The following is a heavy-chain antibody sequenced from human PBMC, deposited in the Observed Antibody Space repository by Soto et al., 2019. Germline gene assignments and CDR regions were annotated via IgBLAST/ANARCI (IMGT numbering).Heavy chain of an antibody. D-gene: IGHD3-22*01. V-gene: IGHV2-5*02. CDR2: IYWDDDQ. J-gene: IGHJ4*02. Sequence: QITLKESGPTLVKPTQTLTLTCTFSGFSLSTSGVGVAWIRQPPGKALEWLALIYWDDDQRYSPSLKNRLTVTKDTSKNQVVLIMTNMDPVDTATYYCAHRLYDSSGYSFDYWGQGTLFTVSS. CDR1: GFSLSTSGVG. CDR3: AHRLYDSSGYSFDY.